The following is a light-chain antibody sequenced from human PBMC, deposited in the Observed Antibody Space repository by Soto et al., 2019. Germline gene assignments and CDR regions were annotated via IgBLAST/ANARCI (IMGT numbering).Light chain of an antibody. V-gene: IGKV3-11*01. J-gene: IGKJ5*01. CDR3: QQRSNWPRGAIN. CDR2: DAS. Sequence: EIVLTQSPATLSLSPGERATLSCRASQSVSSYLAWYQQKPGQAPRLLIYDASNRATGIPARFSGSGSGTDFTLTIGSLAPEDFAVYYCQQRSNWPRGAINFGQGTRLEIK. CDR1: QSVSSY.